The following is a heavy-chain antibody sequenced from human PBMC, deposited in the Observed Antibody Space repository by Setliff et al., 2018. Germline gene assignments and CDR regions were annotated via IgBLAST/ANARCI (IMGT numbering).Heavy chain of an antibody. V-gene: IGHV4-59*01. CDR3: ARARPATIAGVVPGVADFGIDV. CDR2: IYYSGST. D-gene: IGHD2-2*01. Sequence: ASETLSLTCTVSGDSISSYYWSWIRQPPGKGLEWIGYIYYSGSTNYSPSLKSRVTMSVATFENHFSLKLNSLTAADTAVYYCARARPATIAGVVPGVADFGIDVWGQGTTVTVSS. J-gene: IGHJ6*02. CDR1: GDSISSYY.